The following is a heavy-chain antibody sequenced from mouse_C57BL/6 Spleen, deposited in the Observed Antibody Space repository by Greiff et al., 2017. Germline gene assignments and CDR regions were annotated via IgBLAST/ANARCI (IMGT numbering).Heavy chain of an antibody. V-gene: IGHV3-6*01. CDR2: ISYDGSN. CDR1: GYSITSGYY. CDR3: ARERDYLPFDY. J-gene: IGHJ2*01. D-gene: IGHD2-4*01. Sequence: EVKLEESGPGLVKPSQSLSLTCSVTGYSITSGYYWNWIRQFPGNKLEWMGYISYDGSNNYNPSLKNRIPITRDTSKNQFFLKLNSVTTEDTATYYCARERDYLPFDYRGQGTTLTVSS.